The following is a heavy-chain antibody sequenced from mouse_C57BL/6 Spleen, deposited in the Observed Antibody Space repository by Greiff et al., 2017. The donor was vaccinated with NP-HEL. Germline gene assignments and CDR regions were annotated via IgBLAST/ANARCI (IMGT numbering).Heavy chain of an antibody. CDR3: ARPLALHYYGSSSFAY. Sequence: LQQPGTELVKPGASVKLSCKASGYTFTSYWMHWVKQRPGQGLEWIGNINPSNGGTNYNEKFKSKATLTVDKSSSTAYMQLSSLTSEDSAVYYCARPLALHYYGSSSFAYWGQGTLVTVSA. CDR2: INPSNGGT. V-gene: IGHV1-53*01. CDR1: GYTFTSYW. J-gene: IGHJ3*01. D-gene: IGHD1-1*01.